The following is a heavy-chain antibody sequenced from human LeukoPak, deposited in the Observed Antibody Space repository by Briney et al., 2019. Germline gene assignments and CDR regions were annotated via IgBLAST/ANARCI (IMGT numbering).Heavy chain of an antibody. CDR3: ASPLTTTHDACDI. J-gene: IGHJ3*02. Sequence: GGSLRLSCAASGFIFSNYDMSWVRQAPGKGLQWVSAFSGSGGSTYYADCVKGRFTISRDNSRNTLYLQMNSLSAEDTAVYYCASPLTTTHDACDIWGQGAMVSVS. V-gene: IGHV3-23*01. CDR1: GFIFSNYD. D-gene: IGHD1-14*01. CDR2: FSGSGGST.